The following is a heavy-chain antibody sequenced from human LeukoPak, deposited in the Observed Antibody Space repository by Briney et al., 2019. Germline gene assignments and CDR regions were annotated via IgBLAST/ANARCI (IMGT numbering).Heavy chain of an antibody. CDR2: INHSGST. J-gene: IGHJ4*02. D-gene: IGHD2-15*01. Sequence: SETLSLTCAVYGGSFSGYYWSWIRQPPGKGLEWIGEINHSGSTNYNPSLKSRITLSVDTSKNQFSLKLSSVTAADTAVYYCARGLSAIVYWGQGTLVTVSS. V-gene: IGHV4-34*01. CDR1: GGSFSGYY. CDR3: ARGLSAIVY.